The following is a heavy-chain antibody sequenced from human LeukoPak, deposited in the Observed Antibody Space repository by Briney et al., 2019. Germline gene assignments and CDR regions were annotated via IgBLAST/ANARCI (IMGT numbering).Heavy chain of an antibody. CDR2: IRYDGSNK. CDR3: AKDKTVTDYFDY. Sequence: PGGSLRLSCAASGFTFSSYEMNWVRQAPGKGLEWVAFIRYDGSNKYYADSVKGRFTISRDNSKNTLYLQMNSLRAEDTAVYYCAKDKTVTDYFDYWGQGTLVTVSS. V-gene: IGHV3-30*02. CDR1: GFTFSSYE. J-gene: IGHJ4*02. D-gene: IGHD4-17*01.